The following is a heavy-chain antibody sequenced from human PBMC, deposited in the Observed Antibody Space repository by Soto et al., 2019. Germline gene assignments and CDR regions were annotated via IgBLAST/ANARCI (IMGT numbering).Heavy chain of an antibody. V-gene: IGHV3-33*08. CDR1: GYTFSRYG. CDR2: IWYDGSKT. Sequence: LRLSCVASGYTFSRYGIHWVRQAPGKGLEWETAIWYDGSKTIYADSVKGRFTISRDDSKNTLYLQMDSLRAEDTAVYYCVRDFGTVTYHFDYWGQGNLVTVSS. J-gene: IGHJ4*02. D-gene: IGHD4-17*01. CDR3: VRDFGTVTYHFDY.